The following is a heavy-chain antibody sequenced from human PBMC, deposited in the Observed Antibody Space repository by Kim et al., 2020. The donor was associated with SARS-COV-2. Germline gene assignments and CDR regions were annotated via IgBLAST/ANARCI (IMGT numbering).Heavy chain of an antibody. CDR3: ARAAVDTAMVWLPRRLRHDY. CDR1: GGSFSGYY. CDR2: INHSGST. Sequence: SETLSLTCAVYGGSFSGYYWSWIRQPPGKGLEWIGEINHSGSTNYNPSLKSRVTISVDTSKNQFSLKLSSVSAADTAVYYCARAAVDTAMVWLPRRLRHDYWGQGTLVTVSS. V-gene: IGHV4-34*01. J-gene: IGHJ4*02. D-gene: IGHD5-18*01.